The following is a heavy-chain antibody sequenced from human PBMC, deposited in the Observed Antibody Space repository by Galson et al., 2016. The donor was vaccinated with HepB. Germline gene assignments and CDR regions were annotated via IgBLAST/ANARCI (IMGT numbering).Heavy chain of an antibody. J-gene: IGHJ4*02. Sequence: SLRLSCAAAGFTFSNYAMSWVRQAPGKGLEWVSTISGSGDSTYYADSGKGRFTISRDKSKNTWYLQMNSLRAEDTAVYYCTKDGDSTGYYYSKFNWGQGTLVTVSS. CDR2: ISGSGDST. CDR1: GFTFSNYA. CDR3: TKDGDSTGYYYSKFN. V-gene: IGHV3-23*01. D-gene: IGHD3-22*01.